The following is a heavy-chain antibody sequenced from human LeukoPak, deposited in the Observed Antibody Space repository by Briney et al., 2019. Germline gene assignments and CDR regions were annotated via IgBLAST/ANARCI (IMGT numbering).Heavy chain of an antibody. D-gene: IGHD7-27*01. CDR3: ARGGTGAPDY. V-gene: IGHV3-21*01. Sequence: TGGSLRLSCAASGFTFSSYSMTWVRQAPGKGLEWVSSISSSSSYIYYADSVKGRFTISRDNAKNSLYLQMNSLRAEDTAVYYCARGGTGAPDYWGQGTLVTVSS. CDR1: GFTFSSYS. J-gene: IGHJ4*02. CDR2: ISSSSSYI.